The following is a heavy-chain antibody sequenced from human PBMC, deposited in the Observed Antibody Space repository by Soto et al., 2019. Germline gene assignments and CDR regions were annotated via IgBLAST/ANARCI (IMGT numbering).Heavy chain of an antibody. CDR3: ASPARNYDFWSGYSFDI. Sequence: GASVKVSCKASGYTFTSYDINWVRQATGQGLEWMGWMNPNSGNTGYAQKFQGRVTMTRNTSISTAYMELSSLRSEDTAVYYCASPARNYDFWSGYSFDIWGQGTRVTVSS. CDR2: MNPNSGNT. CDR1: GYTFTSYD. J-gene: IGHJ3*02. D-gene: IGHD3-3*01. V-gene: IGHV1-8*01.